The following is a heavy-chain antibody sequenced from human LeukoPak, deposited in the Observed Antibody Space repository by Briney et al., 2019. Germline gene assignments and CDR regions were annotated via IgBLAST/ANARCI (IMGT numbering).Heavy chain of an antibody. V-gene: IGHV4-39*01. CDR1: GGSISSSSYY. J-gene: IGHJ3*02. CDR2: IYYSGST. CDR3: ATAVRIVGATSRVGAFDI. Sequence: SETLSLTCTVSGGSISSSSYYWGWIRQPPGKGLEWIGSIYYSGSTYYNPSLKSRVTISVDTSKNQFSLKLSSVTAADTAVYYCATAVRIVGATSRVGAFDIWGQGTMVTVSS. D-gene: IGHD1-26*01.